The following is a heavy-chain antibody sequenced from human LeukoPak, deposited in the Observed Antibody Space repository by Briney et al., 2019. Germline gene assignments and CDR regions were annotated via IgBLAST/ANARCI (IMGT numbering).Heavy chain of an antibody. CDR2: ISSSSSYI. CDR3: ARGDGYYAFDT. D-gene: IGHD5-24*01. V-gene: IGHV3-21*01. CDR1: GFTFSSYA. J-gene: IGHJ3*02. Sequence: GGSLRLSCAASGFTFSSYAMSWVRQAPGKGLEWVSSISSSSSYIYYADSVKGRFTISRDNAKNSLYLQMNSLRAEDTAVYYCARGDGYYAFDTWGQGTMVTVSS.